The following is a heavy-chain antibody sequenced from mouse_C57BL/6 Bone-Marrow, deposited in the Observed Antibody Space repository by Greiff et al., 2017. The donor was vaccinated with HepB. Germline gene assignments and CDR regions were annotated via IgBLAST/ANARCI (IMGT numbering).Heavy chain of an antibody. D-gene: IGHD1-1*01. CDR3: TRAYYYGSSYGAY. V-gene: IGHV5-9-1*02. CDR2: ISSGGDYI. J-gene: IGHJ3*01. CDR1: GFTFSSYA. Sequence: EVKVEESGEGLVKPGGSLKLSCAASGFTFSSYAMSWVRQTPEKRLEWVAYISSGGDYIYYADTVKGRFTISRDNARNTLYLQMSSLKSEDTAMYYCTRAYYYGSSYGAYWGQGTLVTVSA.